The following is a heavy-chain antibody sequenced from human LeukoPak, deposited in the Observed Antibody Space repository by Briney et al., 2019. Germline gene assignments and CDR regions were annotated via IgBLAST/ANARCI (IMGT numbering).Heavy chain of an antibody. CDR3: ARHSQHSRDLGSARNFDY. CDR2: IHYSGST. CDR1: GGSISSGGYY. Sequence: PSQTLSLTCTVSGGSISSGGYYWSWIRQHPGKGLEWIGYIHYSGSTNYNPSLKSRVTISVDTSKNLFSLRLTSVTAADTAVYYCARHSQHSRDLGSARNFDYWGQGTLVTVSS. V-gene: IGHV4-61*08. J-gene: IGHJ4*02. D-gene: IGHD7-27*01.